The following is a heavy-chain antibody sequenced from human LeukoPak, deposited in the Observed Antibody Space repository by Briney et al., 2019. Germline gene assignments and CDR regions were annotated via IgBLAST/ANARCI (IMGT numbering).Heavy chain of an antibody. J-gene: IGHJ4*02. CDR1: GFTFSSYA. CDR2: IKQDGSEK. D-gene: IGHD5-12*01. V-gene: IGHV3-7*01. CDR3: ARSGYSGYGPFDY. Sequence: GGSLRLSCAASGFTFSSYAMSWVRQAPGKGLEWVANIKQDGSEKYYVDSVKGRFTISRDNAKNSLYLQMNSLRAEDTAVYYCARSGYSGYGPFDYWGQGTLVTVSS.